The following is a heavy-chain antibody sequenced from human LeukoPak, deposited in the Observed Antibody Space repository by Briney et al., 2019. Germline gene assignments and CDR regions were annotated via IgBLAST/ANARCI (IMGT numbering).Heavy chain of an antibody. CDR2: IYADGYT. CDR3: ARDRRGEKDFDV. V-gene: IGHV3-53*04. J-gene: IGHJ3*01. Sequence: PGGSLRLSCAASGISVSNDYMSWVRQAPGKGLEWVSAIYADGYTRDAAPVKGRFSISRHNSKNTVYLQMDNLRPEDTAVYYCARDRRGEKDFDVWGPGTMVTVSS. CDR1: GISVSNDY.